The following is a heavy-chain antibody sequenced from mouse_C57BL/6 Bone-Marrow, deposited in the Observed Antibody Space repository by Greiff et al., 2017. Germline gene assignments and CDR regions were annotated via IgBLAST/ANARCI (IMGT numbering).Heavy chain of an antibody. CDR1: GYTFTSYT. Sequence: VQLQQSGAELARPGASVKMSCKASGYTFTSYTMHWVKQRPGQGLEWIGYINPSSGYTKYNQKFKDKATLTADKSSSTAYMQLSSLTSEDSAVYYCERQQFITTVVARYFDVWGTGTTVTVSS. CDR3: ERQQFITTVVARYFDV. V-gene: IGHV1-4*01. J-gene: IGHJ1*03. D-gene: IGHD1-1*01. CDR2: INPSSGYT.